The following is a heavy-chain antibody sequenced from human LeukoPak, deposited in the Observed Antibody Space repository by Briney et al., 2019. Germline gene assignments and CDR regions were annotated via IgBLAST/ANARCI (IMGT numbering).Heavy chain of an antibody. CDR2: INHSGST. Sequence: SETLSLTCAVYGGSFSGYYWSWIRQPPGKGLEWIGEINHSGSTNYNPSLKSRVTISVDTSKNQFSLKLSSVTAADTAVYYCARQQVAYYYGSGSYLPNYYYYYMDVWGKGTTVTISS. D-gene: IGHD3-10*01. V-gene: IGHV4-34*01. CDR3: ARQQVAYYYGSGSYLPNYYYYYMDV. CDR1: GGSFSGYY. J-gene: IGHJ6*03.